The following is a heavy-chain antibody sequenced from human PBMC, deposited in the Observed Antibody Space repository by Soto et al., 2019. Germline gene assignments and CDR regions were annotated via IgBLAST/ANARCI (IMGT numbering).Heavy chain of an antibody. V-gene: IGHV3-30*18. CDR2: ISNEGSIQ. J-gene: IGHJ4*02. Sequence: QVQLVESGGGVVQPGGSLILSCAASGFSFSSYGIHWVRQAPGKGLERVAVISNEGSIQYYADSVKGRFTLSRANSENTVFLQMNRLRGEDTAVYYCAKEGGTLGTSASYGFDYWGQGSRVTVSS. CDR3: AKEGGTLGTSASYGFDY. D-gene: IGHD3-16*01. CDR1: GFSFSSYG.